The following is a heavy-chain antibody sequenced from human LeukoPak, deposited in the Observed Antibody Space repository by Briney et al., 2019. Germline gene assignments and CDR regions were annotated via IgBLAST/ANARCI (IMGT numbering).Heavy chain of an antibody. CDR1: GFTFSRNG. V-gene: IGHV3-33*01. Sequence: PGRSLRLSCAASGFTFSRNGMHWVRQAPGKGLEWVAVIWYDGSNKYYADSAKGRFTISRDNSKNTLYLQMNSLRAEDTAVYYCARGLGYDILTGYYSDWGQGTLVTVSS. D-gene: IGHD3-9*01. CDR2: IWYDGSNK. CDR3: ARGLGYDILTGYYSD. J-gene: IGHJ4*02.